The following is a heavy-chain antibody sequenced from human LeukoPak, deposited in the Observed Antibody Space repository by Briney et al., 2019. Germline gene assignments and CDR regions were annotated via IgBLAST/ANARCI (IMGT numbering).Heavy chain of an antibody. Sequence: GASVKVSCKASGYTFTGYYMHWVRQAPGQGLEWMGWIYPNSGATKYAQKFQGRVTMTRDTSISTAYMELNGLRSDDTAVYYCGTLLSNGPFDYWGQGSLVTVSS. CDR1: GYTFTGYY. CDR2: IYPNSGAT. V-gene: IGHV1-2*02. CDR3: GTLLSNGPFDY. J-gene: IGHJ4*02.